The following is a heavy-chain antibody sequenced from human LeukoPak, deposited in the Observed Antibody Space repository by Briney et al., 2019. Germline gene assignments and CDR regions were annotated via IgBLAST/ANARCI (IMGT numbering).Heavy chain of an antibody. J-gene: IGHJ4*02. D-gene: IGHD3-22*01. CDR2: INHSGST. Sequence: PSETLSLTCAVYGGSFSGYYWSWIRQPPGKGLEWIGEINHSGSTNYNPSFKSRVTISVDTSKNQFSLKLSSVTAADTAVDYCARGETYYYNSSGYYVFDYWGQGTLVTVSS. CDR3: ARGETYYYNSSGYYVFDY. CDR1: GGSFSGYY. V-gene: IGHV4-34*01.